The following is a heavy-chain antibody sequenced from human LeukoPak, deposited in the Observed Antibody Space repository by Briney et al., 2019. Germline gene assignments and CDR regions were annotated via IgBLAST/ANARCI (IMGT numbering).Heavy chain of an antibody. J-gene: IGHJ4*02. D-gene: IGHD5-12*01. Sequence: GGSLRLSCAASGFTFNSYGMHWVRQAPGKGLEWVAVISYDGSNKYYADFVKGRFTTSRDNSKNTLSLQMNGLIPEDTAVYYCAKSVASDAYWGQGTLVTVSS. CDR2: ISYDGSNK. V-gene: IGHV3-30*18. CDR1: GFTFNSYG. CDR3: AKSVASDAY.